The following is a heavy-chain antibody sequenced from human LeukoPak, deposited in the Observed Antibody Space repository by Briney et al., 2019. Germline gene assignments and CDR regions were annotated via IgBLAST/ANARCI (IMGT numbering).Heavy chain of an antibody. D-gene: IGHD1-26*01. CDR3: ARAVEGTTYFDY. Sequence: GGSLRLSCAASGFTLSSYEMNWVRQAPGKGLEGVSYISASDTSIYYADSVKGRFTFSRDNAKNSVYLQMNSLRAEDTALYYCARAVEGTTYFDYWGQGTLVTVSS. CDR2: ISASDTSI. V-gene: IGHV3-48*03. J-gene: IGHJ4*02. CDR1: GFTLSSYE.